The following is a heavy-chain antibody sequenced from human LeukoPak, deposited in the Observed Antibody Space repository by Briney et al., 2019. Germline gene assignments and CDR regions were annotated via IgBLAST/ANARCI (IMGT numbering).Heavy chain of an antibody. J-gene: IGHJ3*02. Sequence: SETLSLTCSVSGGSISNYYWNWIRQPAGKGLKWIGRLHASGSTRYNPSFGTRVTMSADTSKNQLSLKLTSVTAADTALYFCARDQSGPGGHNNDAFDIWGQGTMVTVYS. CDR3: ARDQSGPGGHNNDAFDI. CDR2: LHASGST. V-gene: IGHV4-4*07. D-gene: IGHD3-16*01. CDR1: GGSISNYY.